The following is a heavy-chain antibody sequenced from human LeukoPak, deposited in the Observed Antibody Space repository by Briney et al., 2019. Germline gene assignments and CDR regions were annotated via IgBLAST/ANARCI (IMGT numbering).Heavy chain of an antibody. V-gene: IGHV3-23*01. CDR1: GFIFSSYA. Sequence: QTGGSLRLSCAASGFIFSSYAMSWVRQAPGKGLEWVSTISGSGGSTYYADSVKGRFTISRDNSKNTLYLQLNSLRAEDTAVYYCAKSTSPLYYYYGMDVWGQGTTVTVSS. CDR2: ISGSGGST. CDR3: AKSTSPLYYYYGMDV. J-gene: IGHJ6*02. D-gene: IGHD2-2*01.